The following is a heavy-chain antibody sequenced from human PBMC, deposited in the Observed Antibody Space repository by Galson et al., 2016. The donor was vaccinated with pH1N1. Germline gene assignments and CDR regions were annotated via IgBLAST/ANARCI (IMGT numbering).Heavy chain of an antibody. Sequence: SCKVSGYTLSELAIHWVRQTPGKGLEWMGGFDPEDDKPFYAQTFEGRVTMTQDTSTDTAYMQLSSLTSDDAAVYYCATEYRGSYYVPRYFDLWGLGALVSVFS. J-gene: IGHJ2*01. CDR1: GYTLSELA. CDR2: FDPEDDKP. CDR3: ATEYRGSYYVPRYFDL. D-gene: IGHD1-26*01. V-gene: IGHV1-24*01.